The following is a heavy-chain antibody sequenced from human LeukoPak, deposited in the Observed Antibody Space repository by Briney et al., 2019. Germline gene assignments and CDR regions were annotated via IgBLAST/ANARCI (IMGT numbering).Heavy chain of an antibody. CDR3: ARVLDYGDYQYYFDY. D-gene: IGHD4-17*01. CDR2: IIPIFGTA. CDR1: GGTFSSYA. Sequence: SVKVSCKASGGTFSSYAISWVRQAPGQGLEWMGGIIPIFGTANYAQKFQGRVTITADESTSTAYMELSSLRSEDTAVYYCARVLDYGDYQYYFDYWGQGTLVTVSS. V-gene: IGHV1-69*13. J-gene: IGHJ4*02.